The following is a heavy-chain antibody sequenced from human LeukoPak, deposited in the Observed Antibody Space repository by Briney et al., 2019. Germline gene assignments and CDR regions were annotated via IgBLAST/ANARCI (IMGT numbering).Heavy chain of an antibody. CDR3: AKDPYCSGGSCYSYFDY. CDR1: GFTFSSYA. D-gene: IGHD2-15*01. CDR2: ISGSGGST. V-gene: IGHV3-23*01. Sequence: PGGSLRLSCAASGFTFSSYAMSWVRQAPGKGLEWVSAISGSGGSTYYADSVKGRFTISRDNSKNTLYLQMNSLRAEDTAVYYCAKDPYCSGGSCYSYFDYWGQGTLVTVSS. J-gene: IGHJ4*02.